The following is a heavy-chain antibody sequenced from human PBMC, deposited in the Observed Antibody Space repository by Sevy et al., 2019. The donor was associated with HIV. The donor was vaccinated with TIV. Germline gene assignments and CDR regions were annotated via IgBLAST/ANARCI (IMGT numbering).Heavy chain of an antibody. CDR1: GYTFTGYY. Sequence: ASVKVSCKASGYTFTGYYMHWVRQAPEQGLEWMGRINPNSGGTNYAQKFQGRVTMTRDTSISTAYMELSRLRSDDTAVYYCARDPVLLWSRGGFDYWGQGTLVTVSS. CDR2: INPNSGGT. CDR3: ARDPVLLWSRGGFDY. D-gene: IGHD3-10*01. V-gene: IGHV1-2*06. J-gene: IGHJ4*02.